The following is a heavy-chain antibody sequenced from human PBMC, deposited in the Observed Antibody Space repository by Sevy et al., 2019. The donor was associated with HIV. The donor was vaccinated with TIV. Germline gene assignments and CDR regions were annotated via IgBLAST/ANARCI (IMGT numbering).Heavy chain of an antibody. V-gene: IGHV3-7*01. CDR3: ARVGSSSWYGGYYYYGMDV. J-gene: IGHJ6*02. D-gene: IGHD6-13*01. CDR1: GFTFSSYW. Sequence: GGSLRLSCAASGFTFSSYWMSWVRQAPGKGLEWVANIKQDGSEKYYVDSVKGRFTISRDNAKNSLYLQMNSLRAEDTAVYYCARVGSSSWYGGYYYYGMDVWGQGTTVTVSS. CDR2: IKQDGSEK.